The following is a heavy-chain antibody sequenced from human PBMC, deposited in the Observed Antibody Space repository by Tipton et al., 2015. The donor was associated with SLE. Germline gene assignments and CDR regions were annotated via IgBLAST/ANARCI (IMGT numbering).Heavy chain of an antibody. CDR2: INHSGST. V-gene: IGHV4-34*01. Sequence: TLSLTCTVSGGSISSHYWSWIRQPPGKGLEWIGEINHSGSTNYNPSLKSRVTISVDTSKNQFSLKVSSVTAADTALYYCARGKGGAFFDYWGQGTLVTVSS. J-gene: IGHJ4*02. CDR1: GGSISSHY. CDR3: ARGKGGAFFDY. D-gene: IGHD1-26*01.